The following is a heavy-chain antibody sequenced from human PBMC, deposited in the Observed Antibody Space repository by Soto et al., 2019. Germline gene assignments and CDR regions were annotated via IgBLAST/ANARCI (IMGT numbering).Heavy chain of an antibody. Sequence: QVQLVESGGGVVQPGRSLRLSCAASGFIFSNYVMYCVRQAPGKGLEWVAFMSYDGTTTYSADSVKGRVTISGDNSKNPLYLQMNSLRPEDTAVYYCAREVLWSRYFDYWGQGTLVTVSS. CDR1: GFIFSNYV. CDR2: MSYDGTTT. V-gene: IGHV3-30-3*01. J-gene: IGHJ4*02. D-gene: IGHD3-10*01. CDR3: AREVLWSRYFDY.